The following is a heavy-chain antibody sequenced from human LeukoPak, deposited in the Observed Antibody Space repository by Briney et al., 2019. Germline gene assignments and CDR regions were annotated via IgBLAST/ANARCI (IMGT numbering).Heavy chain of an antibody. J-gene: IGHJ4*02. CDR2: ISSSGSTI. V-gene: IGHV3-11*01. CDR3: ARDLTYDSSGYPGGFDY. Sequence: GGSLRLSCAASGFTFSDYYMSRIRQAPGKGLEWVSYISSSGSTIYYADSVKGRFTISRDNAKNSLYLQMNSLRAEDTAVYYCARDLTYDSSGYPGGFDYWGQGTLVTVSS. CDR1: GFTFSDYY. D-gene: IGHD3-22*01.